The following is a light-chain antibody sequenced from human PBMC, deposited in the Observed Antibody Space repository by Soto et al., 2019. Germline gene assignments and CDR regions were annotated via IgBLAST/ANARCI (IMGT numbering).Light chain of an antibody. V-gene: IGKV4-1*01. CDR1: QSVLYSSNNKNY. CDR2: WAS. CDR3: QQYYSTPRAT. Sequence: DIVMTQSPDSLAVSLGERATINCKSSQSVLYSSNNKNYLAWYQQKPGQPPKLLIYWASTRESGVPDRFSGSGSGTDFTLTTSSLQAEDVAVYYCQQYYSTPRATFGQGTKVEIK. J-gene: IGKJ1*01.